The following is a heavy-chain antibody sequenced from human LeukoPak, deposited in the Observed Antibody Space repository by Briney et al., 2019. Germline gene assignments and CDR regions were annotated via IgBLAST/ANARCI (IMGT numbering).Heavy chain of an antibody. Sequence: PSETLSLTCAVSGGSISSSNWWSWVRQPPGKGLEWIGEIYHSGSTNYNPSLKSRVTISVDKSKNQFSLKLSSVTAADTAVYYCASRGYYDSSGYYLFDYWGQGTLVTVSS. CDR1: GGSISSSNW. V-gene: IGHV4-4*02. J-gene: IGHJ4*02. D-gene: IGHD3-22*01. CDR2: IYHSGST. CDR3: ASRGYYDSSGYYLFDY.